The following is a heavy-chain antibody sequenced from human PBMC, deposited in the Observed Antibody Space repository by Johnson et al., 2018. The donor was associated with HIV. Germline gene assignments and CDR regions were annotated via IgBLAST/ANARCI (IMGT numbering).Heavy chain of an antibody. Sequence: QVQLVESGGGVVQPGRSLRLSCAASGFTFSSYAMHWVRQAPGKGLEWVAVISYDGSNKYYADSVKGRFTISRDNSKNTLYLQMNSLRAEDTAVYYCEREKIRAFDIWGQGTMVTVSS. V-gene: IGHV3-30*04. CDR2: ISYDGSNK. CDR1: GFTFSSYA. J-gene: IGHJ3*02. CDR3: EREKIRAFDI.